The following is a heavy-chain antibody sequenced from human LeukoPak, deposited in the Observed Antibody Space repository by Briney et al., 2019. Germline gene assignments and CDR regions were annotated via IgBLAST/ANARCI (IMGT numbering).Heavy chain of an antibody. CDR1: GGSFSGYS. J-gene: IGHJ6*03. V-gene: IGHV4-34*01. D-gene: IGHD3-10*01. CDR2: INHSGST. CDR3: ARGGGSYYMDV. Sequence: SETLSLTCAVYGGSFSGYSWSWIRQAPGKGLEWIGEINHSGSTNYNPSLKSRVIISEDTSKNQFSLKLSSVTAADTAVYYCARGGGSYYMDVWGKGTTVTVSS.